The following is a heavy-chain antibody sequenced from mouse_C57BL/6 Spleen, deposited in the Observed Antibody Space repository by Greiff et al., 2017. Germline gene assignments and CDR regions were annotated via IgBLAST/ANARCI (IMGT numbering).Heavy chain of an antibody. J-gene: IGHJ1*03. V-gene: IGHV8-12*01. D-gene: IGHD1-1*01. CDR3: ARSFTTVVVHWYFDV. CDR1: GFSLSTSGMG. Sequence: QVTLKECGPGILQSSQTLSLTCSFSGFSLSTSGMGVSWIRQPSGKGLEWLAHIYWDDDKRYNPSLKSRLTISKDTSRNQVFLKITSVDTADTATYDCARSFTTVVVHWYFDVWGTGTTVTVSS. CDR2: IYWDDDK.